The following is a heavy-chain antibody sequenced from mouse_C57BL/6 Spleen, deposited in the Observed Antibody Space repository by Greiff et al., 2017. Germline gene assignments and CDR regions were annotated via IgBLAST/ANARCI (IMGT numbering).Heavy chain of an antibody. D-gene: IGHD2-3*01. CDR1: GYTFTDYN. Sequence: EVQVVESGPELVKPGASVKIPCKASGYTFTDYNMDWVKQSHGKSLEWIGDINPNNGGTIYNQKFKGQATLTVDKSSSTAYMELRSLTSEDTAVYYCARRGYDGYGYAMDYWGQGTSVTVSS. J-gene: IGHJ4*01. CDR3: ARRGYDGYGYAMDY. V-gene: IGHV1-18*01. CDR2: INPNNGGT.